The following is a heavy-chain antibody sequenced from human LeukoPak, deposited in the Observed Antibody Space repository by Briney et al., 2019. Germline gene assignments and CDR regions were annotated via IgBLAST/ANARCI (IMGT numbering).Heavy chain of an antibody. Sequence: SETLSLTCSVSGGSINSYYWSWIRRLPGKGLEWIGYIHYTGSSNYNPSLKSRVTISVDTSKNQFSLKLTSVTAGDTAVYYCARYGPGNNYDSSGSLDYWGQGTLVTVS. D-gene: IGHD3-22*01. CDR3: ARYGPGNNYDSSGSLDY. V-gene: IGHV4-59*01. CDR1: GGSINSYY. CDR2: IHYTGSS. J-gene: IGHJ4*02.